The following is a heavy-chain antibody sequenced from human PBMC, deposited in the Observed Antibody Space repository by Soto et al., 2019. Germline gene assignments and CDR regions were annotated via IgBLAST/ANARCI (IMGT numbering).Heavy chain of an antibody. CDR1: GGSFSGYY. V-gene: IGHV4-34*01. CDR3: ARGGYSYGYGSPNYYYGMDV. D-gene: IGHD5-18*01. Sequence: SETLSLTCAVYGGSFSGYYWSWIRQPPGKGLEWIGEINHSGSTNYNPSLKSRVTISVDTSKNQFSLKLSSVTAADTAVYYCARGGYSYGYGSPNYYYGMDVWGQGTTVTVSS. J-gene: IGHJ6*02. CDR2: INHSGST.